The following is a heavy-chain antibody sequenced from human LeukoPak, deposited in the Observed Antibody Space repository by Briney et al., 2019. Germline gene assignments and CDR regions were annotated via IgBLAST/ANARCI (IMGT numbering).Heavy chain of an antibody. J-gene: IGHJ3*02. D-gene: IGHD3-22*01. CDR1: GYTFTSYG. CDR2: IIPIFGTA. V-gene: IGHV1-69*13. Sequence: SVKVSCKASGYTFTSYGFSWVRQAPGQGLEWMGGIIPIFGTANYAQKFQGRVTITADESTSTAYMELSSLRSEDTAVYYCASLDYYDSSGYRSSPDAFDIWGQGTMVTVSS. CDR3: ASLDYYDSSGYRSSPDAFDI.